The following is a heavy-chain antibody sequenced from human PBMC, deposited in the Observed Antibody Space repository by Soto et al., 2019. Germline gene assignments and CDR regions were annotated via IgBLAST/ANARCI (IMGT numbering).Heavy chain of an antibody. CDR1: GGSISSGDYY. J-gene: IGHJ6*02. V-gene: IGHV4-30-4*01. CDR2: IYYSGST. Sequence: QVQLQESGPGLVKPSQTLSLTCTVSGGSISSGDYYWSWIRQPPGKGLEWIGYIYYSGSTYYNPSLNSRVTIAVDTSKNQFSLKLSSVTAADTAVYYCARGDFLAALHGMDVWGQGTTVTVSS. CDR3: ARGDFLAALHGMDV. D-gene: IGHD6-6*01.